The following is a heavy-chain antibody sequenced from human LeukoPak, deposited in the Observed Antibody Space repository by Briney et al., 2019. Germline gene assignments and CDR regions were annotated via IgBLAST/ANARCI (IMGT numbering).Heavy chain of an antibody. CDR2: VYTSGST. CDR3: AREADFRVGNWFDP. Sequence: SETLSLTCSVSGGSISGYYWTWIRQPAGKGLEWIGRVYTSGSTHCNPSLKSRVTISVDTSKNQFSLKLSSVTAADTAVYYCAREADFRVGNWFDPWGQGTLVTVSS. D-gene: IGHD3-3*01. V-gene: IGHV4-4*07. J-gene: IGHJ5*02. CDR1: GGSISGYY.